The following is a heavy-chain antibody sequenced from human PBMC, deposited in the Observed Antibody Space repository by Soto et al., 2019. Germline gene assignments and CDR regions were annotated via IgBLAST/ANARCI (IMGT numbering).Heavy chain of an antibody. Sequence: EVQLVESGGGLVQPGGSLRLSCAASGFTFSSYWMHWVRQAPGKGLVWVSRINSDGSSTSYADSVKGRFTISRDNAKNTLYLQMNSMRAEDTAVYYCARGSSGWYKDQGYFDIWGGCPLVTVSS. CDR1: GFTFSSYW. J-gene: IGHJ2*01. CDR3: ARGSSGWYKDQGYFDI. CDR2: INSDGSST. D-gene: IGHD6-19*01. V-gene: IGHV3-74*01.